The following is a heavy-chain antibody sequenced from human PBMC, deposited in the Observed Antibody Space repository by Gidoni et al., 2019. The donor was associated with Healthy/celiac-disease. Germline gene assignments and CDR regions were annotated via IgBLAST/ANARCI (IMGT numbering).Heavy chain of an antibody. V-gene: IGHV3-33*01. CDR3: ARDSRPFYYDSSGRTSTGYGMDV. D-gene: IGHD3-22*01. J-gene: IGHJ6*02. CDR1: GFPFSSYG. Sequence: QVQLVESGGCVVQPGRSLRLSCAAFGFPFSSYGMHCVRQAPGKGREWVAVIWYDGSNKYYADTVKGRFTISRDNSKNTRYLQMNSLRAEETAVYYCARDSRPFYYDSSGRTSTGYGMDVWGQGTTVTVSS. CDR2: IWYDGSNK.